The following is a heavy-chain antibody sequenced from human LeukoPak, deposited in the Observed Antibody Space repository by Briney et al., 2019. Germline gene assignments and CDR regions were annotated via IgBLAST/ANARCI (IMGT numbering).Heavy chain of an antibody. CDR1: GFTFNSYW. CDR2: IQQDGSAK. D-gene: IGHD2-2*01. Sequence: AGRSLRLSCAASGFTFNSYWMSWVRQAPGKGLEWVANIQQDGSAKYYVDSVMGRFTISRDNAKTSLYLQMNSLRAEDTAVYYCARGGDVYCTTASCLPFDYWGQGTLVTVSS. J-gene: IGHJ4*02. V-gene: IGHV3-7*01. CDR3: ARGGDVYCTTASCLPFDY.